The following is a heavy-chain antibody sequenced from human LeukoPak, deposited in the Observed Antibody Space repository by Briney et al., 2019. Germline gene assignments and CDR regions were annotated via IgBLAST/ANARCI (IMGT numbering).Heavy chain of an antibody. CDR3: ARELSSGWYQNDAFDI. J-gene: IGHJ3*02. Sequence: INPNSGGTNYAQKFQGWVTMTRDTSISTAYMELSRLRSDDTAVYYCARELSSGWYQNDAFDIWGQGTMVTVSS. V-gene: IGHV1-2*04. CDR2: INPNSGGT. D-gene: IGHD6-19*01.